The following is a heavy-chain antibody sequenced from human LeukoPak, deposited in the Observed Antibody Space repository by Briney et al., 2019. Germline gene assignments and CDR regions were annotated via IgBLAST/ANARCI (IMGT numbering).Heavy chain of an antibody. CDR2: ISSSGSTI. CDR1: GFTFSDYY. Sequence: GGSLRPSCAASGFTFSDYYMSCIRQAPGKGLEWVSYISSSGSTIYYADSVKVRFTISRNNSKKSMYLQMNRLTAPDTAVYYCARDLPAANARVRGVTDDYWGQGTLVTVSS. V-gene: IGHV3-11*04. D-gene: IGHD3-10*01. CDR3: ARDLPAANARVRGVTDDY. J-gene: IGHJ4*02.